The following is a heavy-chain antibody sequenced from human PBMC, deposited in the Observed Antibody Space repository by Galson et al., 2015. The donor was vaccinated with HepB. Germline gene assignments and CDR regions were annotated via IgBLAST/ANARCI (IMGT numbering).Heavy chain of an antibody. J-gene: IGHJ5*02. CDR1: GFPFNNAW. V-gene: IGHV3-15*01. D-gene: IGHD2-8*02. CDR2: IKSNTDGETT. Sequence: SLRLSCAASGFPFNNAWMTWARQAPGMGLEWVGRIKSNTDGETTDYAAPVKGRFTISRDDSKNRLYLQMNSLKTEDTAVYYCTTDVYYSTYWSWLDPWGQGTLVTVSS. CDR3: TTDVYYSTYWSWLDP.